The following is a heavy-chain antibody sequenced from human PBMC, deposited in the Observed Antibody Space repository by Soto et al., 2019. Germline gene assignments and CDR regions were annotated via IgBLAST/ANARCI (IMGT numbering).Heavy chain of an antibody. V-gene: IGHV3-23*01. CDR1: GFTFISYS. Sequence: EVQLLESGGGLVQPGGSLRLSCAASGFTFISYSMTWVRQAPGKGLEWLSSISGSGGSTFYADSVKGRFTISRDYSKKTLYLQINSLRAEDTAVYYCALPMPHEFASSGLFPFYWGQGTLVTVSS. D-gene: IGHD3-22*01. J-gene: IGHJ4*02. CDR2: ISGSGGST. CDR3: ALPMPHEFASSGLFPFY.